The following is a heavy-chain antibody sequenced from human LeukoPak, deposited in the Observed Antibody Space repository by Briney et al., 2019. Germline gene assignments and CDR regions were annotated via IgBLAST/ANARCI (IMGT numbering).Heavy chain of an antibody. Sequence: GAPVKVSCKVFLYTLSKYVIIAGRQAPRQSVEGMGWVSTHNDNTNSAQNLQGRVTMTKDTSTSTDYMELRSLRSDDTAVYYCAREFDYYDDSGYSEDLWGQGTLVTVS. CDR2: VSTHNDNT. V-gene: IGHV1-18*01. CDR3: AREFDYYDDSGYSEDL. J-gene: IGHJ5*02. CDR1: LYTLSKYV. D-gene: IGHD3-22*01.